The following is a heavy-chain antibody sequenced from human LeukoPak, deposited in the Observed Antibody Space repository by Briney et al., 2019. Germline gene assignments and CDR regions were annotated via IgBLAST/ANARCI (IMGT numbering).Heavy chain of an antibody. CDR1: GFTFGDYY. D-gene: IGHD6-19*01. V-gene: IGHV3-11*05. CDR2: ISSSSSYT. CDR3: ARGSEGIAVAGTEYFQH. J-gene: IGHJ1*01. Sequence: KSGGSLILSCAASGFTFGDYYMSWIRQAPGKGLEWVSYISSSSSYTNYADSVKGRFTISRDNAKNSLYLQMNSLRAEDTAVYYCARGSEGIAVAGTEYFQHWGQGTLVTVSS.